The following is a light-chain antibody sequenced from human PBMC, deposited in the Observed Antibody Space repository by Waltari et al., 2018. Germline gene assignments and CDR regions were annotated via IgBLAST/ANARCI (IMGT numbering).Light chain of an antibody. CDR1: SSDIGGYNY. CDR2: EVT. CDR3: SSYTGSNNLI. Sequence: QSALTQPPSASGSPGQSVTISCTGTSSDIGGYNYVSWYQQYPGKAPKLMIYEVTKRPSGVPDRFSGSKSGYMASLTVSGLQAEDEADYYCSSYTGSNNLIFGGGTKLTVL. J-gene: IGLJ2*01. V-gene: IGLV2-8*01.